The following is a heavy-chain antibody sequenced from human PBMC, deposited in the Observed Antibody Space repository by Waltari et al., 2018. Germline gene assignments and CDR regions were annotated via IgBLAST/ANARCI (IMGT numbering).Heavy chain of an antibody. J-gene: IGHJ5*02. CDR2: ISYTGTT. CDR3: ARGITVAALDT. Sequence: QVQLQESGPGLVKPSQTLSLTCTVSVGSISSGDYYWSWIRQPPGKVMEWIGYISYTGTTHYSPSLRSRVIMSIDTSKTQFSLKLSSVTAADTALYFCARGITVAALDTWGQGTLVTVSS. D-gene: IGHD2-15*01. CDR1: VGSISSGDYY. V-gene: IGHV4-30-4*08.